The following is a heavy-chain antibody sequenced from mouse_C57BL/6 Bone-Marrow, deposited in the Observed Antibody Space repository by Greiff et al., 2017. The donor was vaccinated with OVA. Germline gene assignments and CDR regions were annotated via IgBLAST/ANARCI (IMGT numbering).Heavy chain of an antibody. Sequence: EVQVVESGGDLVKPGGSLKLSCAASGFTFSSYGMSWVRQTPDKRLEWVATISSGGSYTYYPDSVKGRFTISRDNAKNTLYLQMSSLKSEDTAMYYCARPGGYWFDYWGQGTTLTVSS. CDR1: GFTFSSYG. CDR3: ARPGGYWFDY. V-gene: IGHV5-6*01. J-gene: IGHJ2*01. D-gene: IGHD2-3*01. CDR2: ISSGGSYT.